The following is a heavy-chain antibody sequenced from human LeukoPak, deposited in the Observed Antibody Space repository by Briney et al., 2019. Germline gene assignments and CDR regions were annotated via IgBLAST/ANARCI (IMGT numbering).Heavy chain of an antibody. Sequence: PGGSLRLSCAASGFTVSSNYMSWIRQPPGKGLEWIGYIYYSGSTNYNPSLKSRVTISVDTSKNQFSLKLSSVTAADTAVYYCARGTRWFDPWGQGTLVTVSS. CDR2: IYYSGST. J-gene: IGHJ5*02. V-gene: IGHV4-59*08. D-gene: IGHD2-2*01. CDR3: ARGTRWFDP. CDR1: GFTVSSNY.